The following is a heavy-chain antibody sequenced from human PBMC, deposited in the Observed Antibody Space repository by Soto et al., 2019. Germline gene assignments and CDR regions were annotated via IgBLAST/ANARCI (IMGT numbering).Heavy chain of an antibody. D-gene: IGHD2-2*01. Sequence: QVQLVQSGAEVKKPGASVKVSCKASGYTFTSYYMHWVRQAPGQGLEWMGIINPSGTTTDYAQKFQGRVTMTSDTSTSTYYMELSSLRSEDTAVYYCARPQVASHYEYGMDVWGQGTTVTVSS. CDR1: GYTFTSYY. V-gene: IGHV1-46*01. J-gene: IGHJ6*02. CDR3: ARPQVASHYEYGMDV. CDR2: INPSGTTT.